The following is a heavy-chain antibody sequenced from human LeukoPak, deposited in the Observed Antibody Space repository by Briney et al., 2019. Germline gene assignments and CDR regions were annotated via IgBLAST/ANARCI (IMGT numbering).Heavy chain of an antibody. CDR3: ARLGEEYTSSSGGLDS. J-gene: IGHJ4*02. Sequence: GESLKIPCQGSGYSFTTYWIGWVRQMPGKGLEWMGIIYPGDSDTRYSPSFQGQVTISADTSISTAYLQWSSLKASDTAMYYCARLGEEYTSSSGGLDSWGQGTLVTVSS. D-gene: IGHD6-6*01. V-gene: IGHV5-51*01. CDR1: GYSFTTYW. CDR2: IYPGDSDT.